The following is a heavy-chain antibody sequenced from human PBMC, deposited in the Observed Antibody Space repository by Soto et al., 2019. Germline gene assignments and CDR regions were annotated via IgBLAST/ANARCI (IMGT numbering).Heavy chain of an antibody. D-gene: IGHD3-3*01. CDR3: ARAFTRSDFTIFGVVIIMEGFDY. CDR1: GDSVSSNSAA. J-gene: IGHJ4*02. CDR2: TYYRSKWYN. V-gene: IGHV6-1*01. Sequence: SQTLSLTCAISGDSVSSNSAAWNWIRQSPSRGLEWLGRTYYRSKWYNDYAVSVISRITINPDTSKNQFSLQLNSVTPEDTAVYYCARAFTRSDFTIFGVVIIMEGFDYWAQGTLVTVSS.